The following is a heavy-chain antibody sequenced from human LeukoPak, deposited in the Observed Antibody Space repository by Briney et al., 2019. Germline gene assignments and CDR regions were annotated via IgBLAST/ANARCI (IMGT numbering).Heavy chain of an antibody. CDR3: AREQGNRITGTTGSDLDV. J-gene: IGHJ6*02. CDR1: GYTSTGYY. Sequence: ASVKVSCKASGYTSTGYYIHWVRQAPGQGLEWMGRINPNSGGTNYAQKFQGRVTMTRDTSISTAYMELSKLRSGDTAVYYCAREQGNRITGTTGSDLDVWGQGTTVTVSS. D-gene: IGHD1-7*01. CDR2: INPNSGGT. V-gene: IGHV1-2*06.